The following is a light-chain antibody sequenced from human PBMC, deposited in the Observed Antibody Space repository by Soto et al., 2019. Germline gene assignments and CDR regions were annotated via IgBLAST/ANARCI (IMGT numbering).Light chain of an antibody. J-gene: IGKJ4*01. CDR3: QPHNNWPLT. CDR2: DTS. CDR1: QGIGDT. V-gene: IGKV3-15*01. Sequence: EIMLTQSPGTLSLSPGEGATLSCRASQGIGDTLAWYQHKPGQTPRLLIYDTSTRATGVPTRFSGSRSGAEFTLTINSLQSEDFAVYYCQPHNNWPLTFGGGTKVEIK.